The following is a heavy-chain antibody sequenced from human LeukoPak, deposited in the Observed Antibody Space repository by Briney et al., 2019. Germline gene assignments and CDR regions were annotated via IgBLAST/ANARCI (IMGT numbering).Heavy chain of an antibody. CDR2: IYYSGST. CDR1: GDSISSYY. Sequence: SETLSLTCTVSGDSISSYYCSWIRQPPGKGLEWIGYIYYSGSTNYNPSLKSRITISLDTSKHQFSLTLNSVTAADTAVYYCAREYDYWGLGTLVTVSS. CDR3: AREYDY. J-gene: IGHJ4*01. V-gene: IGHV4-59*01.